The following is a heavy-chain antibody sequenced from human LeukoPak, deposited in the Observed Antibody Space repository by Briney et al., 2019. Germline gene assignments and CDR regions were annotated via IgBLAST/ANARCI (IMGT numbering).Heavy chain of an antibody. J-gene: IGHJ4*02. CDR1: GGSISSYY. D-gene: IGHD5-24*01. V-gene: IGHV4-59*01. Sequence: SETLSLTCTVSGGSISSYYWSWIRQPPGKGLEWIGYIYYSGSTNYNPSLKSRVTISVDTSKNQFSLKLSSVTAVDTAVYYCARAVEMASFWSFDYWGQGTLVTVSS. CDR3: ARAVEMASFWSFDY. CDR2: IYYSGST.